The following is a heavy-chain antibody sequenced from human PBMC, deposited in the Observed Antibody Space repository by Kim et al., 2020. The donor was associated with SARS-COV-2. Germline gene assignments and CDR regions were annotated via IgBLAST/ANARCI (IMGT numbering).Heavy chain of an antibody. D-gene: IGHD3-10*01. CDR1: GDSISSGTYY. CDR3: ASDYGSGSLEYFQH. Sequence: SETLSLTCTVSGDSISSGTYYWNWIRQHPGKGLEWIGYIHHSGSTYYNPSLKSRVTISVDTSKNQFSLKLSSVTAADTALYFCASDYGSGSLEYFQHWGQGTLVTVSS. V-gene: IGHV4-31*03. J-gene: IGHJ1*01. CDR2: IHHSGST.